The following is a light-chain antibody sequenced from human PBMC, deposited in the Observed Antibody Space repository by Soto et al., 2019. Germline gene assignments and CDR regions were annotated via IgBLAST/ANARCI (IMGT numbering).Light chain of an antibody. CDR2: AAS. V-gene: IGKV1-6*01. CDR3: LQDDNYPLT. CDR1: QGIRND. J-gene: IGKJ4*01. Sequence: AIQMTQSPSSLSASVGDRVTITCRARQGIRNDLGWYQQKPGKAPKLLIYAASSLQSGVPARFSGSGSGTDFTLTISSLQPEDFATYYCLQDDNYPLTFGGGTKVEIK.